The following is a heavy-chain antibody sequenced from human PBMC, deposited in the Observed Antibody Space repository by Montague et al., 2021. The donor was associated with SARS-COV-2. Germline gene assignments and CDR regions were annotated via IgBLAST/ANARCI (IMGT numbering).Heavy chain of an antibody. CDR1: SGSISSYY. Sequence: SETLSLTCTVSSGSISSYYWSWIRQPPGKGLEWIGHIYYSGSTNYNPSLTSRVTISVDTSKNQIYLKLSSVTAADTAVDFCARGAGYSSSWYLAFEVWGQGTLVTVSS. V-gene: IGHV4-59*01. CDR3: ARGAGYSSSWYLAFEV. D-gene: IGHD6-13*01. J-gene: IGHJ1*01. CDR2: IYYSGST.